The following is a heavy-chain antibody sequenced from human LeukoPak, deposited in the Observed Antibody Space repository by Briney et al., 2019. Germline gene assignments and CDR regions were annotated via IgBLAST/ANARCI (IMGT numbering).Heavy chain of an antibody. CDR1: GGSISSGGYY. CDR2: IYYSGST. CDR3: ARGRKNVIEWVTDYNFDY. J-gene: IGHJ4*02. Sequence: PSETLSLTCTVSGGSISSGGYYWSWIRQHPGKGLEWIGYIYYSGSTYYNPSLKSRVTISVDTSKNRFSLKLSSVTAADTAVYYCARGRKNVIEWVTDYNFDYWGQGTLVTVSS. D-gene: IGHD5-12*01. V-gene: IGHV4-61*08.